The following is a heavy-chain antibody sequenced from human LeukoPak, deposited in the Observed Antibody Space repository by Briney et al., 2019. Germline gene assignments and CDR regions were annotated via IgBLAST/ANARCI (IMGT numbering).Heavy chain of an antibody. CDR1: GFTFDDYA. J-gene: IGHJ4*02. Sequence: GGSLRLSCAASGFTFDDYAMHWVRQAPGKGLEWVSGISWNSGSIGYADSVKGRFTISRDNAKNSLYLQMNSLRAEDTALYYCAKGARRTTVTTIFDYWGQGTLVTVSS. D-gene: IGHD4-17*01. CDR3: AKGARRTTVTTIFDY. V-gene: IGHV3-9*01. CDR2: ISWNSGSI.